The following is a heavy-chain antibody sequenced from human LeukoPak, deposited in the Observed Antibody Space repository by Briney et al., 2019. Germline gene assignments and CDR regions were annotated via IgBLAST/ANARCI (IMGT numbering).Heavy chain of an antibody. Sequence: GGSLRLSCAASGFTFSSYIMNWVRQAPGKGLEWVSYISSSSSTIYYADSVKGRFTISRDNAKNSLYLQMNSLRAEDTAVYYCARTLELPDRPDIWGQGTMVTASS. CDR3: ARTLELPDRPDI. V-gene: IGHV3-48*01. D-gene: IGHD1-7*01. J-gene: IGHJ3*02. CDR1: GFTFSSYI. CDR2: ISSSSSTI.